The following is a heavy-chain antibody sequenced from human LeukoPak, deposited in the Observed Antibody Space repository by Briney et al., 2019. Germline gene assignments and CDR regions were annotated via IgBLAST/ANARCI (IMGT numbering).Heavy chain of an antibody. CDR3: ARGSVGATILYDY. CDR2: TYYSGST. Sequence: TTSETLSLTCTVSGGSISSSSYYWGWIRQPPGKGLEWIGSTYYSGSTYYNPSLKSRVTISVDTSKNQFSLKLSSVTAADTAVYYCARGSVGATILYDYWGQGTLVTVSS. J-gene: IGHJ4*02. D-gene: IGHD1-26*01. V-gene: IGHV4-39*07. CDR1: GGSISSSSYY.